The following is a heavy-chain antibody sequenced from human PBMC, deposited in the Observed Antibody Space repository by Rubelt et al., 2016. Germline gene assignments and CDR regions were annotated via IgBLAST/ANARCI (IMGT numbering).Heavy chain of an antibody. D-gene: IGHD6-13*01. CDR1: GGSISGQY. J-gene: IGHJ4*02. V-gene: IGHV4-4*08. Sequence: QVQLQESGPGLVKPSETLSLTCTVSGGSISGQYWNWIRQAPGKGLEWLGYVYSTGTTNCNPSLKSRVTISVDTSKNQFSLKLSSLTAADTAVYYCARRISAAGDYWGQGTLVTVSS. CDR3: ARRISAAGDY. CDR2: VYSTGTT.